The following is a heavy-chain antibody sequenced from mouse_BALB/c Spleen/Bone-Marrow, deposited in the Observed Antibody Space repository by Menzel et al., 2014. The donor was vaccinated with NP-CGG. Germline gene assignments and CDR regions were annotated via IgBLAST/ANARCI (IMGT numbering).Heavy chain of an antibody. CDR2: ISYSGNT. D-gene: IGHD3-3*01. Sequence: VQLKQSGPSLVKPSQTLSLTCSVTGDSITNAYWNWIRKFPGNKIDYMGYISYSGNTYYNPSLKSRISITRDTSKNQFYLQLNSVTTEDTATYCGAKGTGYYFDYWGQGTTLTVSS. V-gene: IGHV3-8*02. CDR1: GDSITNAY. J-gene: IGHJ2*01. CDR3: AKGTGYYFDY.